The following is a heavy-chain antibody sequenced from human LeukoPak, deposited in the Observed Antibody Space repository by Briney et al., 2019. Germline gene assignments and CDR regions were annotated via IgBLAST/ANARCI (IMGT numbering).Heavy chain of an antibody. Sequence: GGSLRLSCAASGFTFSSYAMSWVRQAPGKGLEWVSTFSGSGGNTYYADSVKGRFTISRDNSKNTLYLQMNSLRAEDTAVYYCARGGYSSSWDRFDYWGQGTMVTVSS. V-gene: IGHV3-23*01. CDR2: FSGSGGNT. CDR1: GFTFSSYA. J-gene: IGHJ4*02. CDR3: ARGGYSSSWDRFDY. D-gene: IGHD6-13*01.